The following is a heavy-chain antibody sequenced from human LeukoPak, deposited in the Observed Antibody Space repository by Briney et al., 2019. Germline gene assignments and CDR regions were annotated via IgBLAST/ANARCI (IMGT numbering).Heavy chain of an antibody. Sequence: GGSLRLSCAASGFTFNSYVMSWVRQAPGKGLEWVSAISGSGGSTYYADSVKGRFTISRDNSKNTLYLQMNSLRAEDTAVYYCAKDPYDSSGYCDYWGQGTLVTVSS. V-gene: IGHV3-23*01. D-gene: IGHD3-22*01. CDR1: GFTFNSYV. J-gene: IGHJ4*02. CDR3: AKDPYDSSGYCDY. CDR2: ISGSGGST.